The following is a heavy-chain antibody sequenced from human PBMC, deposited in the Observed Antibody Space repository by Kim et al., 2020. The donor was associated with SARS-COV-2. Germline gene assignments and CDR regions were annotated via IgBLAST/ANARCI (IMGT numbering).Heavy chain of an antibody. V-gene: IGHV3-23*01. D-gene: IGHD6-13*01. J-gene: IGHJ5*02. CDR3: AKDLAAAAGTPLFYS. Sequence: LSLTCAASGFTFSSYAMSWVRQAPGKGLEWVSAISGSGGSTYYADSVKGRFTISRDNSKNTLYLQMNSLRAEDTAVYYCAKDLAAAAGTPLFYSWGQGTLVTVSS. CDR2: ISGSGGST. CDR1: GFTFSSYA.